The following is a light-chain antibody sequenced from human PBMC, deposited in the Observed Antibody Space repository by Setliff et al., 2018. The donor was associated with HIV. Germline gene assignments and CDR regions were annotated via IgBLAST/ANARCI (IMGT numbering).Light chain of an antibody. CDR3: SSYTSSSTYV. CDR1: SSDVGFYNY. J-gene: IGLJ1*01. CDR2: EVS. Sequence: QSVLTQPASVSGSPGQSVTISCTGTSSDVGFYNYVSWYQQHPGKAPKLMIYEVSNRHSGVSDRFSGSKSGNTASLTISGLQAEDEADYYCSSYTSSSTYVFGTGTKVTVL. V-gene: IGLV2-14*01.